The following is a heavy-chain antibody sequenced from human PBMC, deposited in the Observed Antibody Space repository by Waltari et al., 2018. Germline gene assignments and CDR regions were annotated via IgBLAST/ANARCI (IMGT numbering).Heavy chain of an antibody. J-gene: IGHJ2*01. CDR2: IYYSGIT. CDR1: GGSISSSSYY. V-gene: IGHV4-39*01. D-gene: IGHD2-8*01. CDR3: ARHPAMTIMLWYFDL. Sequence: QLQLQESGPGLVKPSETLSLTCTVSGGSISSSSYYWGWIRQPPGKGLEWIVSIYYSGITYYNPSLKSRVTISVDTSKNQFSLKLSSVTAADTAVYYCARHPAMTIMLWYFDLWGRGTLVTVSS.